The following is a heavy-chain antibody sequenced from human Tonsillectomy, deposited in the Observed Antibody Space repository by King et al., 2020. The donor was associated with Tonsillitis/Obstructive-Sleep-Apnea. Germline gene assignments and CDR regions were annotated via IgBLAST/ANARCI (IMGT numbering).Heavy chain of an antibody. CDR3: ARDSRSVVDNWYFDL. Sequence: EGQLVQSGAEVKKPGASLKISCQGSGYSFTNHWIGWVRQMPGKGLEWMGIIYPDDSDSRYSPSFQGQVTFSADKSINTVYLQWCSLKTSDTAIYFCARDSRSVVDNWYFDLWGRGTLVTVSS. CDR2: IYPDDSDS. CDR1: GYSFTNHW. J-gene: IGHJ2*01. V-gene: IGHV5-51*03. D-gene: IGHD3-22*01.